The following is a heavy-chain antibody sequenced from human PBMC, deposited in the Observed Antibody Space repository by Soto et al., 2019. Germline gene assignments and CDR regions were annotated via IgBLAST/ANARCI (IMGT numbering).Heavy chain of an antibody. CDR1: TESFSTYY. CDR2: IHPFGST. Sequence: PSETLSLICAVHTESFSTYYCSWTRQPPGKGLEWIGEIHPFGSTNYNPSLRNRVTISVDTSKNQFSLKLSSVTAADTAVYYCARNYGHAFDIWGQGTMVTVSS. CDR3: ARNYGHAFDI. J-gene: IGHJ3*02. D-gene: IGHD1-7*01. V-gene: IGHV4-34*01.